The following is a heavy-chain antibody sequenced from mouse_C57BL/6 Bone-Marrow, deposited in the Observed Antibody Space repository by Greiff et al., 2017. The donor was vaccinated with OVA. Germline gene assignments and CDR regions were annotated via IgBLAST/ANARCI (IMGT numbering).Heavy chain of an antibody. D-gene: IGHD2-2*01. CDR3: ARRFYYGYDPYYFDY. J-gene: IGHJ2*01. CDR2: IYPRSGNT. Sequence: QVQLQQSGAELARPGASVKLSCKASGYTFTSYGISWVKQRTGQGLEWIGEIYPRSGNTYYNEKFKGKATLTADKSSSTAYMELRSLTSEDSAVYFCARRFYYGYDPYYFDYWGQGTTLTVPS. CDR1: GYTFTSYG. V-gene: IGHV1-81*01.